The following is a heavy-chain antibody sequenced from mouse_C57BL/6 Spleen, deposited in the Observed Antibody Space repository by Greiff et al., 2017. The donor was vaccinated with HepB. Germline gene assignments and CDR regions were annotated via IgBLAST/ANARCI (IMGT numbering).Heavy chain of an antibody. CDR2: IHPSDSDN. V-gene: IGHV1-74*04. J-gene: IGHJ4*01. CDR3: AITVVAHYYAMDY. CDR1: GYTFTSYW. D-gene: IGHD1-1*01. Sequence: VKLQQLGAELVKPGASVKVSCKASGYTFTSYWMHWVKQRPGQGLEWIGRIHPSDSDNNYNQKFKGKATLTVDKSSSTAYMQLSSLTSEDSAVYYCAITVVAHYYAMDYWGQGASVTVSS.